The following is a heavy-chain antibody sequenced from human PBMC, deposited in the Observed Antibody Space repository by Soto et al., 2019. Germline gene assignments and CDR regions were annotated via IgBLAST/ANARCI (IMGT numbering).Heavy chain of an antibody. D-gene: IGHD3-3*01. J-gene: IGHJ6*02. V-gene: IGHV1-18*04. CDR3: AGLFNYDFWSGYYADYYYYYGMDV. Sequence: ASVKVSCKASGYTFTSYGISWVRQAPGQGLEWMGWISAYNGNTNYAQKLQGRVTMTTGTSTSTAYMELRSLRSDDTAVYYCAGLFNYDFWSGYYADYYYYYGMDVWGQGTTVTVSS. CDR1: GYTFTSYG. CDR2: ISAYNGNT.